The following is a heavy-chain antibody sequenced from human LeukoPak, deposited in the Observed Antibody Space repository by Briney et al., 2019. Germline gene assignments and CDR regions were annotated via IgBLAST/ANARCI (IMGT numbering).Heavy chain of an antibody. Sequence: ASVKVSCKASRYTFTGYYMHWVRQAPGQGLEWMGWINPNSGGTNYAQKLQGRVTMTTDTSTSTAYMELRSLRSDDTAVYYCARDLGFGDTAMVTGPDYWGQGTLVTVSS. CDR3: ARDLGFGDTAMVTGPDY. CDR1: RYTFTGYY. CDR2: INPNSGGT. D-gene: IGHD5-18*01. J-gene: IGHJ4*02. V-gene: IGHV1-2*02.